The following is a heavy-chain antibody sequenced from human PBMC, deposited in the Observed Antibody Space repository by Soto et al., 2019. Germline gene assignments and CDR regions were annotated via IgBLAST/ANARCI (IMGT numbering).Heavy chain of an antibody. CDR3: AREEEGSSCTKIDY. CDR2: IWYDGSNK. Sequence: QVQLVESGGGVVQPGRSLRLSCAASGFTFSSYGMHWVRQAPGKGLEWVAVIWYDGSNKYYADSVKGRFTISRDNSKNTLYLQMNSLRAEDTAGYYCAREEEGSSCTKIDYWGQGTLVTVSS. V-gene: IGHV3-33*01. D-gene: IGHD6-13*01. J-gene: IGHJ4*02. CDR1: GFTFSSYG.